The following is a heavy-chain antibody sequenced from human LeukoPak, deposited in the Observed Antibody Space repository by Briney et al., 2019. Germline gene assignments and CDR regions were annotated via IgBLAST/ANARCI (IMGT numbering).Heavy chain of an antibody. CDR2: TYYRSAWYY. V-gene: IGHV6-1*01. Sequence: SQTLSLTCAISGDSVSSNSVAWNWVRRSPSRGLEWLGRTYYRSAWYYDYAVSVKSRINISPDTSKNQFSLHLNSVTPEDSAVYYRARGATAYFDYWGQGTLVTVSS. D-gene: IGHD5-12*01. CDR1: GDSVSSNSVA. CDR3: ARGATAYFDY. J-gene: IGHJ4*02.